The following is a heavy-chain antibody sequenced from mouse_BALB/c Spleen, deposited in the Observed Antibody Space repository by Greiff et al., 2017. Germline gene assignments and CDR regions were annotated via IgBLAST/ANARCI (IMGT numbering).Heavy chain of an antibody. CDR3: ARQTTVAQYYFDY. Sequence: EVKLVESGGGLVKPGGSLKLSCAASGFAFSSYDMSWVRQTPEKRLEWVATISSGGSYTYYPDSVKGRFTISRDNAKNTLYLQMSSLKSEDTAMYYCARQTTVAQYYFDYWGQGTTLTVSS. J-gene: IGHJ2*01. CDR2: ISSGGSYT. CDR1: GFAFSSYD. D-gene: IGHD1-1*01. V-gene: IGHV5-6*03.